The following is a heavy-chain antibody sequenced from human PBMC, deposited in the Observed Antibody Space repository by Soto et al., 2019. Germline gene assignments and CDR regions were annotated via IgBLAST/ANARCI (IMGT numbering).Heavy chain of an antibody. V-gene: IGHV4-39*01. CDR1: AGSLGDTTRC. CDR2: IFYSGST. D-gene: IGHD4-17*01. CDR3: ARCDYGYGMDV. Sequence: LETLCLSCSVAAGSLGDTTRCWGWIRPPPGKGLEWIGSIFYSGSTYYNPSLKSRVTISVDTSKNQFSLKLSSVTAADTAVYYCARCDYGYGMDVWGQGTTVTVSS. J-gene: IGHJ6*02.